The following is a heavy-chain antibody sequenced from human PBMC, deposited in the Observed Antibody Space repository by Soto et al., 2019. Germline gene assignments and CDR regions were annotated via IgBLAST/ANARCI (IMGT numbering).Heavy chain of an antibody. J-gene: IGHJ4*02. CDR3: AKAPYDSSGYYYADY. V-gene: IGHV1-2*06. CDR2: INPNSGGT. CDR1: GYTFSGYF. D-gene: IGHD3-22*01. Sequence: ASVKVSCKASGYTFSGYFLHWVRQAPGQGLEWMGRINPNSGGTNYARRFQGRVTMTRDTSISAAYMELRRLRSDDTAVYYCAKAPYDSSGYYYADYWGQGTLVTVSS.